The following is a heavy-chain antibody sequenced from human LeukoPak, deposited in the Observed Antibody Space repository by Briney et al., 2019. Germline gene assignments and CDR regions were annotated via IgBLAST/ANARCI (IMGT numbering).Heavy chain of an antibody. J-gene: IGHJ4*02. CDR2: ISSSSSYI. Sequence: GRSLRLSCAASGFTFSIYAIHWVRQAPGKGLEWVSSISSSSSYIYYADSVKGRFTISRDNAKNSLYLQMNSLRAEDTAVYYCAKDRSYYYDSSGYYLGVEEDYWGQGTLVTVSS. V-gene: IGHV3-21*01. D-gene: IGHD3-22*01. CDR3: AKDRSYYYDSSGYYLGVEEDY. CDR1: GFTFSIYA.